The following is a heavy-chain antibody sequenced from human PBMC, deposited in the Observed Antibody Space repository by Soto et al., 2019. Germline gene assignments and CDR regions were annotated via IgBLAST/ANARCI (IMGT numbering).Heavy chain of an antibody. Sequence: GWSLRLSCTATGFPFSIYNMNWVRQAQGKGLEWVSYISTWSSYSFYADSVKGRFTISRDNAKNTLYLQMNSLRAEDTAVYYCAKDRKSGSGWYWDYWGQGTLVTVSS. D-gene: IGHD6-19*01. CDR3: AKDRKSGSGWYWDY. CDR1: GFPFSIYN. CDR2: ISTWSSYS. V-gene: IGHV3-21*04. J-gene: IGHJ4*02.